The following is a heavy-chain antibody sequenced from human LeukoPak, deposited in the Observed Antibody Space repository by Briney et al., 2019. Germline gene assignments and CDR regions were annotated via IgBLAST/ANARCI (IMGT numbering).Heavy chain of an antibody. D-gene: IGHD3-3*01. V-gene: IGHV3-74*01. Sequence: GGSLRLSCAASGFTVSGHPMSWVRQAPGKGLVWVSRISPDGSTTGHADSVKGRFTTSRDNAKNTLFLQMNSLRAEDTAVNYCTRDFDFSSAIWGQGTLVTVSS. J-gene: IGHJ4*02. CDR2: ISPDGSTT. CDR3: TRDFDFSSAI. CDR1: GFTVSGHP.